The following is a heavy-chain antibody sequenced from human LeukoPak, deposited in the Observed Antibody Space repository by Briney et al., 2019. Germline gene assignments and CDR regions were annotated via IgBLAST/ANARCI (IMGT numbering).Heavy chain of an antibody. CDR2: IYLCESEA. CDR3: ERQRGSNDYNAIDY. CDR1: GHSFNSYW. Sequence: GGSLNISFQGSGHSFNSYWIGWVRQVAGKGREWMGSIYLCESEARFSPSFQGQLTISADKSISPDNLQWSSLKASDTATYYCERQRGSNDYNAIDYWGQGTLVTVSS. V-gene: IGHV5-51*01. D-gene: IGHD4-11*01. J-gene: IGHJ4*02.